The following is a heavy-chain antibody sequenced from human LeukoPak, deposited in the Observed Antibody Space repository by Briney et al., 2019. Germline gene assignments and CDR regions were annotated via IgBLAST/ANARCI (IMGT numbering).Heavy chain of an antibody. CDR3: VGSSGWWGFDY. V-gene: IGHV3-23*01. CDR2: LGISGDYA. J-gene: IGHJ4*02. CDR1: GFILRSYA. D-gene: IGHD6-19*01. Sequence: GGSLRLSCVGSGFILRSYAMSWVRQAPGKGLQWVSSLGISGDYAWYAGSVKGRFTISRDSSKNTLYLQMNSLGAEDTALYYCVGSSGWWGFDYWGQGTLVTVSS.